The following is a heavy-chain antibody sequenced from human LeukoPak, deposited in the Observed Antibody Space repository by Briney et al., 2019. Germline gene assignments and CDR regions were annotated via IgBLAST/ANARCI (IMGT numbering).Heavy chain of an antibody. Sequence: SETLSLTCAVYGGSFSGYYWSWIRQPPGKGLEWIGEINHSGSTNYNPSLKSRVTISVDTSKNQFSLKLSSVTAADTAVYYCARGGVIAKGWFDPWGQGTLVTVSS. D-gene: IGHD3-16*02. CDR3: ARGGVIAKGWFDP. V-gene: IGHV4-34*01. J-gene: IGHJ5*02. CDR2: INHSGST. CDR1: GGSFSGYY.